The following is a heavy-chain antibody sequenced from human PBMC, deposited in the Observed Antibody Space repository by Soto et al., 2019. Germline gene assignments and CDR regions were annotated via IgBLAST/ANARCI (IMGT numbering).Heavy chain of an antibody. D-gene: IGHD3-10*01. CDR2: INWDGDST. J-gene: IGHJ4*02. CDR1: GFTFEDYP. V-gene: IGHV3-43*01. Sequence: EVQLVESGGVVVQPGGSLRLSCAASGFTFEDYPMHWVRQAPGKGLEWVSLINWDGDSTYYADSVKGRFTTSRDNNKNSLYLHMNSLRIEDTALYYCAKDVKFRGRDEYFDHWGQGTLVTVSS. CDR3: AKDVKFRGRDEYFDH.